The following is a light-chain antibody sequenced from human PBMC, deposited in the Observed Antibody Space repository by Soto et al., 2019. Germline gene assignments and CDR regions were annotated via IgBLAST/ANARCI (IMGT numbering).Light chain of an antibody. CDR3: QQANSCPLT. V-gene: IGKV1-39*01. J-gene: IGKJ4*01. CDR1: QSIRSS. Sequence: DFQMTQSPSSLSASVGDNVTITCRTIQSIRSSLNWYQQKPGKAPNLLIYASSSLQSGVPSRFSGSGSGTDFTLTISSLQPEDFATYYCQQANSCPLTFGGGTNVDIK. CDR2: ASS.